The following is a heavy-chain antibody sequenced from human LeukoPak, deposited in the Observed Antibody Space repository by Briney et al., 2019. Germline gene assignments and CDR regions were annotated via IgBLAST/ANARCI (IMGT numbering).Heavy chain of an antibody. V-gene: IGHV3-48*03. CDR2: ISSSGSTI. J-gene: IGHJ4*02. CDR3: ARDLAYFDWLLPQMDY. Sequence: GGSLRLSCAASGFTFSSYEMNWVRQAPGKGLEWVSYISSSGSTIYYADSVKGRFTISRDNAKNSLYLQMNSLRAEDTAVYYCARDLAYFDWLLPQMDYWGQGTLVTVSS. CDR1: GFTFSSYE. D-gene: IGHD3-9*01.